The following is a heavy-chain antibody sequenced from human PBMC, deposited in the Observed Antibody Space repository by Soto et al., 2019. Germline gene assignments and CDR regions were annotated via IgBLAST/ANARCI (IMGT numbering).Heavy chain of an antibody. J-gene: IGHJ4*02. V-gene: IGHV1-18*01. Sequence: QVQLVQSGAEVKKPGASVKVSCKASGYTFTSYGISWVRQAPGQGLEWMGWISAYNGNTNYAQKLQGRVTMTTDTSTSTGYMELRSLRSDDTAVYYCARDSIVVVPAAMGDYWGQGTLVTVSS. CDR2: ISAYNGNT. CDR3: ARDSIVVVPAAMGDY. D-gene: IGHD2-2*01. CDR1: GYTFTSYG.